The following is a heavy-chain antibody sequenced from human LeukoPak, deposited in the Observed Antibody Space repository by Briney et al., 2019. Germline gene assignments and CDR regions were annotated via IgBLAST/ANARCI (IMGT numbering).Heavy chain of an antibody. Sequence: GGSLRLSCAASGFTFDDYAMHWVRQAPGQGLEWVSGISWNSGSIGYADSVKGRFTISRDNAKNSLYLQMNSLRAEDTALYYCAKDIVRVDYDSSGPPTVGYGMDVWGQGTTVTVSS. CDR3: AKDIVRVDYDSSGPPTVGYGMDV. D-gene: IGHD3-22*01. CDR2: ISWNSGSI. CDR1: GFTFDDYA. J-gene: IGHJ6*02. V-gene: IGHV3-9*01.